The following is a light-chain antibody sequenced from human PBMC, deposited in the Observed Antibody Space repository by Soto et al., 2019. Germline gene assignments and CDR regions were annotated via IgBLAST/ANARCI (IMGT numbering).Light chain of an antibody. CDR1: SSDVGGSEY. CDR3: NSYTNTGTRV. Sequence: QSVLTQPASVSGSPGQSITISCTGTSSDVGGSEYVSWYQQHPDKAPKVIIYEVSHRPSGVSNRFSGSKSGNTASLTISKLQAEDEADYYCNSYTNTGTRVFGGGTKLTVL. J-gene: IGLJ3*02. V-gene: IGLV2-14*01. CDR2: EVS.